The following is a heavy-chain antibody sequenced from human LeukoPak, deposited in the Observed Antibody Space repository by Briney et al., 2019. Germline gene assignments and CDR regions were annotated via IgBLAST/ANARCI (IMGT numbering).Heavy chain of an antibody. CDR2: INTNTGNP. D-gene: IGHD3-3*01. CDR1: GYTFTSYA. Sequence: VAPVKVSCKASGYTFTSYAMNWVRQAPGQGLEWMGWINTNTGNPTYAQGFTGRFVFSLDTSVSTAYLQISSLKAVDTAVYYCASGDYDFWSGYWGQGTLVTVSS. CDR3: ASGDYDFWSGY. V-gene: IGHV7-4-1*02. J-gene: IGHJ4*02.